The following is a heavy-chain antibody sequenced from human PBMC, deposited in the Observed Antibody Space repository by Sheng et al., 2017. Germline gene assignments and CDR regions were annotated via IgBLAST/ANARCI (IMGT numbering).Heavy chain of an antibody. J-gene: IGHJ6*03. V-gene: IGHV3-21*01. Sequence: EVQLVESGGGLVKPGGSLRLSCVASGFPFSSYSFNWVRQTPGKGLEWVSSISSSSNYIYYADSMKGRFTISRDNAKNSLYLQINSLRAEDTALYYCARRLRGAEYYYMDVWGQGTTVTVSS. CDR3: ARRLRGAEYYYMDV. CDR1: GFPFSSYS. CDR2: ISSSSNYI. D-gene: IGHD4-17*01.